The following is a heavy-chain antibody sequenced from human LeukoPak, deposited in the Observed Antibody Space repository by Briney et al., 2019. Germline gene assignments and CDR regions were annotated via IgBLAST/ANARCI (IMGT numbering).Heavy chain of an antibody. CDR3: ARGPVLLWFGESDWFDP. V-gene: IGHV3-7*01. Sequence: DSVKGRFTTSRDNAENSLYLQMNSLRAEDTAVYSCARGPVLLWFGESDWFDPWGQGTLVTVTS. J-gene: IGHJ5*02. D-gene: IGHD3-10*01.